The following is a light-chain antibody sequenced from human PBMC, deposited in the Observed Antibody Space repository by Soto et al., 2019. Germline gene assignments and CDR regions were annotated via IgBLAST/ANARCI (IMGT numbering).Light chain of an antibody. CDR3: QSYDSNLSVV. V-gene: IGLV1-40*01. CDR1: SSNIGAGYD. CDR2: VNN. J-gene: IGLJ2*01. Sequence: QTVVTQPPSVSGAPGQRVTISCTGSSSNIGAGYDVHWYQQLPGTAPKLLIYVNNNRPSGVPDRFSGSKSGTSASLAITGLQAEDEADYYCQSYDSNLSVVFGGGTKLTVL.